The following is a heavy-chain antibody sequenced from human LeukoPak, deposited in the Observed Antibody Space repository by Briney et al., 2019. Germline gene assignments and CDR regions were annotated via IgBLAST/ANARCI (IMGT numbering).Heavy chain of an antibody. J-gene: IGHJ4*02. D-gene: IGHD3-3*01. V-gene: IGHV4-38-2*01. Sequence: SETLSLSCAVSGYSISSGYYWGWIRQPPGKGLEWIGSIYHSGSTYYNPSLKSRVTISVDTSKNQFSLKLSSVTAADTAVYYCARHDFWSGYFFDYWGQGTLVTVSS. CDR2: IYHSGST. CDR3: ARHDFWSGYFFDY. CDR1: GYSISSGYY.